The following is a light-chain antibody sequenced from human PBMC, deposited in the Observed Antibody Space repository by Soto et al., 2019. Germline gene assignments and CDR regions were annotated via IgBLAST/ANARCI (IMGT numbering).Light chain of an antibody. V-gene: IGLV2-14*01. CDR1: SSDIGGYNY. CDR3: SSYTTSGSLFYV. J-gene: IGLJ1*01. Sequence: ALTQPASVSGSPGQSITISCTGASSDIGGYNYVSWYQHHPGKAPKLLIYEVTNRPSGVSNRFSGSESGKTASLTISGLQAEDEADYYCSSYTTSGSLFYVFGTGTKVTVL. CDR2: EVT.